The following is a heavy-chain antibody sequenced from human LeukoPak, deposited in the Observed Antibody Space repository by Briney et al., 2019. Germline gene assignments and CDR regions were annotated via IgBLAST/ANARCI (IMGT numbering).Heavy chain of an antibody. CDR3: TRRHYSNTL. CDR2: IYSDGNT. CDR1: GFIVSDKY. D-gene: IGHD6-13*01. J-gene: IGHJ4*02. V-gene: IGHV3-66*01. Sequence: GGSLRLSCAASGFIVSDKYMSWVRQAPGKGLEWISVIYSDGNTYYSDSVKGRFTISRDNSKNTLLLQMDSLRVEDTAVYYCTRRHYSNTLGGQGTLVTVSS.